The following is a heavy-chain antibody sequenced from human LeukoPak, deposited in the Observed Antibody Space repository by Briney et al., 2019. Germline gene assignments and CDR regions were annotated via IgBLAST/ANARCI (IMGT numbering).Heavy chain of an antibody. D-gene: IGHD2-15*01. CDR2: IESNLNSGTA. V-gene: IGHV3-15*04. CDR1: GFIFSHAW. J-gene: IGHJ4*02. CDR3: ARDIGYGVVVAATLDY. Sequence: PGGSLSLSCAGSGFIFSHAWMGWVRQAPGRGPEWVGRIESNLNSGTADYAAPVKGRFTISRDDSKNTLYLQMNSLRAEDTAVYYCARDIGYGVVVAATLDYWGQGTLVTVSS.